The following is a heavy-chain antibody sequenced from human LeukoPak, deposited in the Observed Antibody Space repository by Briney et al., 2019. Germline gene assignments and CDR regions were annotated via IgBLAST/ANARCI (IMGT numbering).Heavy chain of an antibody. V-gene: IGHV4-59*01. Sequence: SETLSLTCTVSGGSISSYYWSWIRQPPGKGLEWIGYTYYSGSTNYNPSLKSRVTISVDTSKNQFSLKLSSVTAADTAVYYCAKPTKPGYYDIFYDAFDIWGQGTMVTVSS. J-gene: IGHJ3*02. CDR2: TYYSGST. CDR1: GGSISSYY. D-gene: IGHD3-9*01. CDR3: AKPTKPGYYDIFYDAFDI.